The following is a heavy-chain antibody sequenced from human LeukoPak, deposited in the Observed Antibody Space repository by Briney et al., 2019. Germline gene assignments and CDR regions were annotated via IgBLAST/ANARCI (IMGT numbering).Heavy chain of an antibody. CDR1: GGSISSGGYS. V-gene: IGHV4-30-2*01. CDR2: INHSGST. Sequence: SQTLSLTCAVSGGSISSGGYSWNWIRQPPGKGLEWIGEINHSGSTNYNPSLKSRVTISVDTSKNQFSLKLSSVTAADTAVYYCARGPDSSGTDYYYYYGMDVWGQGTTVTVSS. CDR3: ARGPDSSGTDYYYYYGMDV. J-gene: IGHJ6*02. D-gene: IGHD6-19*01.